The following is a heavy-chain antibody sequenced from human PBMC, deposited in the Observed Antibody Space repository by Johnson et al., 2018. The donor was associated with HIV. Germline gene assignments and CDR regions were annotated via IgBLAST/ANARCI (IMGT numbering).Heavy chain of an antibody. V-gene: IGHV3-15*01. Sequence: VLLVESGGGLVQPGGSLRLSCAASGFTFSSYCMTWVRQAPGKGLEWVGRIKSKTDGGTTDYAAPVKGRFTSSRDDSKNTLYLQMNSLKTEDTAVYYCTTAASSSWYGEDAFDIWGQGTMVTVSS. J-gene: IGHJ3*02. CDR2: IKSKTDGGTT. D-gene: IGHD6-13*01. CDR1: GFTFSSYC. CDR3: TTAASSSWYGEDAFDI.